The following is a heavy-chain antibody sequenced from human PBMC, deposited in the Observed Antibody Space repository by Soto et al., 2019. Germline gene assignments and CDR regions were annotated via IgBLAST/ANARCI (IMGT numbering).Heavy chain of an antibody. V-gene: IGHV2-5*04. J-gene: IGHJ4*02. D-gene: IGHD2-21*02. CDR2: IYWDDEK. CDR3: VKVFWFATGIRYYFDY. CDR1: GFSFSTSSVG. Sequence: QITLKESGPTLVKPTQTLTLTCTFSGFSFSTSSVGVGWIRQPPGKALEWLALIYWDDEKRNNPSLSNRLTINKDTTRTQVVVTMTDLDPVDTGTYHCVKVFWFATGIRYYFDYWGQGTLVTVSS.